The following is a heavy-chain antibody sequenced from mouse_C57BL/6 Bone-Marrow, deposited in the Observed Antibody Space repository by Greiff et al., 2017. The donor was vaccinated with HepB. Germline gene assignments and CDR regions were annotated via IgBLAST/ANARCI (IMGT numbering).Heavy chain of an antibody. D-gene: IGHD3-2*02. J-gene: IGHJ3*01. Sequence: EVKLMESGAELVRPGASVKLSCTASGFNIKDDYMHWVKQRPEQGLEWIGWIDPENGDTEYASKFQGKATITADTSSNTAYLQLSSLTSEDTAVYYGTTLQLTPEFAYWGQGTLVTVSA. CDR1: GFNIKDDY. V-gene: IGHV14-4*01. CDR3: TTLQLTPEFAY. CDR2: IDPENGDT.